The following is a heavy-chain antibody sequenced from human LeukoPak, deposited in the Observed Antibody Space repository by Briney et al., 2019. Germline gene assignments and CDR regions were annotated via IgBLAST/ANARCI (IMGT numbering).Heavy chain of an antibody. D-gene: IGHD3-22*01. CDR2: IYYSGST. CDR1: GGSISSYY. V-gene: IGHV4-59*01. Sequence: SETLSLTCTVSGGSISSYYWSWIRQPPGKGLEWIGYIYYSGSTNYNPSLKSRVTISVDTSKNQFSLKLSSVTAADTAVYYCARDSSEWLLLSGFDPWGQGTLVTVSS. J-gene: IGHJ5*02. CDR3: ARDSSEWLLLSGFDP.